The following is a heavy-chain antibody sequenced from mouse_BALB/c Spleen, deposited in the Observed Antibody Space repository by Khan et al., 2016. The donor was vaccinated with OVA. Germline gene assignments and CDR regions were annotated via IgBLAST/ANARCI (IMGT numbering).Heavy chain of an antibody. J-gene: IGHJ4*01. CDR3: ARPPYCSYVMGY. CDR1: GYTFTNYG. D-gene: IGHD2-10*01. CDR2: INTYTGEP. V-gene: IGHV9-3-1*01. Sequence: QIQLVQSGPELKKPGETVKISCKASGYTFTNYGMNWVKQAPGKGLKWMGWINTYTGEPTYADDFKGRFAFSLETSASTAYLQINNLKNEDTATYCCARPPYCSYVMGYWGQGTSVTVSS.